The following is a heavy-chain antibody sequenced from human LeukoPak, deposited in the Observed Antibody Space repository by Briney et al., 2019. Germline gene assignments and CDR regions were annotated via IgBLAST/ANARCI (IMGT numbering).Heavy chain of an antibody. D-gene: IGHD6-13*01. V-gene: IGHV4-39*07. J-gene: IGHJ4*02. CDR3: ARVTGYSSSFFDY. CDR1: GGSISSSSYY. CDR2: IYYSGST. Sequence: SETLSLTCTVSGGSISSSSYYWGWIRQPPGEWLQWMGSIYYSGSTYYNPSLKSRVTISVDTSKNQFSLKLSSVTAADTAVYYCARVTGYSSSFFDYWGQGTLVTVSS.